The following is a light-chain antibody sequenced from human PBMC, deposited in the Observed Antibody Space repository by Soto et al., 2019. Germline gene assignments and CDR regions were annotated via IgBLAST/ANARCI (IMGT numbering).Light chain of an antibody. J-gene: IGLJ2*01. Sequence: QSVLTQPPSASGTPGQRVTISCSGSSSNIGSNYVYWYQQLPGTAPKHLIYRNNQRPSGVPDRFSGSKSGTSASLAISGLRSEDEADYYCAAWDDSLSGFHVVFGGGTQLTVL. V-gene: IGLV1-47*01. CDR3: AAWDDSLSGFHVV. CDR2: RNN. CDR1: SSNIGSNY.